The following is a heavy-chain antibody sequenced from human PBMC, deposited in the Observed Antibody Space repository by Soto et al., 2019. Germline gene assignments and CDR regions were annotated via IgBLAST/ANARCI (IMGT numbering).Heavy chain of an antibody. Sequence: QVQLVQSGAEGKKPGSSVKVSCKASGGTFSSYAFSWVRQAPGQGLEWMGGIIPVYGTANYAEKFQGRVTITADESTTTAHMELSSLRSEDTDVYYCARSGGHSYYYYGLDVWGLGTTVTVSS. V-gene: IGHV1-69*01. CDR3: ARSGGHSYYYYGLDV. CDR2: IIPVYGTA. D-gene: IGHD2-15*01. J-gene: IGHJ6*02. CDR1: GGTFSSYA.